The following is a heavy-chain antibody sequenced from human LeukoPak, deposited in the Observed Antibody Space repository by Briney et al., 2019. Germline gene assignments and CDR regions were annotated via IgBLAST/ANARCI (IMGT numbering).Heavy chain of an antibody. D-gene: IGHD6-13*01. Sequence: ASVKVSCKVSGYTLTELSMHWVRQAPGKGLEWMGGFDPEDGETIYAQKFQGRVTMTTDTSTSTAYMELRSLRSDDTAVYYCARSRGSWYPSIFDYWGQGTLVTVSS. J-gene: IGHJ4*02. CDR2: FDPEDGET. CDR3: ARSRGSWYPSIFDY. CDR1: GYTLTELS. V-gene: IGHV1-24*01.